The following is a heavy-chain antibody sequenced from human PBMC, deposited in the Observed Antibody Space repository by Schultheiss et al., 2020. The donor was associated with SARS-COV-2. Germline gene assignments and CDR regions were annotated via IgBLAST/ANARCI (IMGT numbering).Heavy chain of an antibody. CDR1: GYSFTSYW. CDR2: IDPSDSYT. CDR3: ARQSCSSTSPERDCPLHYYYYYMDV. V-gene: IGHV5-10-1*01. Sequence: GESLKISCKGSGYSFTSYWISWVRQMPGKGLEWMGRIDPSDSYTNYSPSFQGHVTISADKSISTAYLQWSSLKASDTAMYYCARQSCSSTSPERDCPLHYYYYYMDVWGKGTTVTVSS. J-gene: IGHJ6*03. D-gene: IGHD2-2*01.